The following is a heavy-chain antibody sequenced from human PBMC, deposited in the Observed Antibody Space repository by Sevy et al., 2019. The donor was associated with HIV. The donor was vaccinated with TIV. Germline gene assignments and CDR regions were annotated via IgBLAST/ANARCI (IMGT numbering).Heavy chain of an antibody. Sequence: GGSLRLSCAASGFTFSNVWTSWVRQASGKGLEWVGRIQSKSEGGTTDYAAPVKGRFSISRDESSDTLYLQMNSLKTEDTAGYYGTTMMRLYGDPNFWYFDLWGRGTLVTVSS. V-gene: IGHV3-15*01. CDR3: TTMMRLYGDPNFWYFDL. CDR1: GFTFSNVW. CDR2: IQSKSEGGTT. D-gene: IGHD4-17*01. J-gene: IGHJ2*01.